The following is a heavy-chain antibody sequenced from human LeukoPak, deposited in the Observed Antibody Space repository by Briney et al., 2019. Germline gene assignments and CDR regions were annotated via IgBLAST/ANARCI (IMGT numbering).Heavy chain of an antibody. CDR3: ARVLVAGKGVDY. J-gene: IGHJ4*02. V-gene: IGHV3-21*01. D-gene: IGHD6-19*01. CDR1: GFTFRSYS. Sequence: GGSLRLSCAASGFTFRSYSMNWVRQAPGKGLEWVSSISSSSSYIYYAESVKGRFTISRDNAKNSLYLQMNSLRAEDTAVYYCARVLVAGKGVDYWGQGTLVTVSS. CDR2: ISSSSSYI.